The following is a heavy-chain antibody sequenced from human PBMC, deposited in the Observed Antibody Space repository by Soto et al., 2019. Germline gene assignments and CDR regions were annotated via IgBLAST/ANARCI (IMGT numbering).Heavy chain of an antibody. V-gene: IGHV4-61*08. Sequence: SETLSLTCTVFGGSVSSGAYYWTWIRQAPGKGLEWIGYISFTGDTTYNPSLRSRVAIAVDTSKNQVALRLRYATAADTALYYCSRGGNYYESMIWAQGTLVTVSS. CDR3: SRGGNYYESMI. D-gene: IGHD3-22*01. J-gene: IGHJ4*02. CDR2: ISFTGDT. CDR1: GGSVSSGAYY.